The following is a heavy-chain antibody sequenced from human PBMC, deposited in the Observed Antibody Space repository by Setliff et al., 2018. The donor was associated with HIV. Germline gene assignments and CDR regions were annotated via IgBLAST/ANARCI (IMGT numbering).Heavy chain of an antibody. D-gene: IGHD3-10*01. CDR2: ISGSGGDT. J-gene: IGHJ4*02. Sequence: GSLRLSCASSGFTFSSYAMTWVRQAPGKGVEVVAFISGSGGDTYYADSVKGRFVISRGKSKSTLYLQRNSLRAEDTAVYYCAKKTAAYTSGSWLHYWGQGTLVTVSS. CDR1: GFTFSSYA. CDR3: AKKTAAYTSGSWLHY. V-gene: IGHV3-23*01.